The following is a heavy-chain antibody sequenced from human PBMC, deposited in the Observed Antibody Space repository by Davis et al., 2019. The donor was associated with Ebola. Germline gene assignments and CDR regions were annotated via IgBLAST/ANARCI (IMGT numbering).Heavy chain of an antibody. V-gene: IGHV1-69*13. CDR1: GGTFSSHA. CDR2: IIPIFGAA. Sequence: SVKVSCKAFGGTFSSHATSWVRQAPGQGLEWMGGIIPIFGAAINAQKFQGRVTITADESTSTAYMELSSLRSDDTAVYYCASTEAGLDYWGQGTLVTVSS. CDR3: ASTEAGLDY. J-gene: IGHJ4*02. D-gene: IGHD6-19*01.